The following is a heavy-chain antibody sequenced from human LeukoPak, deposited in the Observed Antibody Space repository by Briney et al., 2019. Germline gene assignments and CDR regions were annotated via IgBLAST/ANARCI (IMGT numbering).Heavy chain of an antibody. Sequence: ASVKVSCKASGYTFTGYYMHWVRQAPGQGLEWMGWINPNSGGTNYAQKFQGRVTMTRDTSISTAYMELSRLRSDDTAVYYCARVVVVPGVAFDIWGQGTMVTVSS. V-gene: IGHV1-2*02. CDR1: GYTFTGYY. CDR3: ARVVVVPGVAFDI. J-gene: IGHJ3*02. D-gene: IGHD2-2*01. CDR2: INPNSGGT.